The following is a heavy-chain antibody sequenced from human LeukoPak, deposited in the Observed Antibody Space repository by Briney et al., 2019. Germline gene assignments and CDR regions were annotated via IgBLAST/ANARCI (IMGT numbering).Heavy chain of an antibody. CDR2: IDWDEDK. V-gene: IGHV2-70*11. Sequence: SGPALVKPTQTLTLTCTFSGFSLSTSGMCVSWIRQPPGKALEWLARIDWDEDKYYSTSLKTRLTISKDTSKNQVVLTMTNMDPVDTATYYCARIHYYDSGGYYPLFDYWGQGTLVTVSS. CDR1: GFSLSTSGMC. CDR3: ARIHYYDSGGYYPLFDY. J-gene: IGHJ4*02. D-gene: IGHD3-22*01.